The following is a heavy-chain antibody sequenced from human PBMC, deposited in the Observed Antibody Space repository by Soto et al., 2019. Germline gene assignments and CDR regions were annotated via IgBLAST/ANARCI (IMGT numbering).Heavy chain of an antibody. CDR2: TSYDGSDK. Sequence: QVHLVESGGGVVQPGTSLRVSCVGSGFTFRSYVIHWVRQAPGKGLEWVALTSYDGSDKYYDDSVRGRVTISRDNSRNSVALHMDSLRLEDTAVYYCARWGTTGGLDVWGQGTLVSVSS. CDR3: ARWGTTGGLDV. CDR1: GFTFRSYV. D-gene: IGHD3-16*01. V-gene: IGHV3-30*19. J-gene: IGHJ1*01.